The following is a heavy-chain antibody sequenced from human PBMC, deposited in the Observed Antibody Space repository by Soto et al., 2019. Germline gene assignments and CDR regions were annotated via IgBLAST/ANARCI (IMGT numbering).Heavy chain of an antibody. CDR3: ARGRFTMVRGVPKPFDY. V-gene: IGHV4-34*01. CDR1: GGSFSGYY. J-gene: IGHJ4*02. CDR2: TNHSGST. Sequence: PSETLSLTCAVYGGSFSGYYWSWIRQPPGKGLEWIGETNHSGSTNYNPSLKSRVTISVDTSKNQFSLKLSSVTAADTAVYYCARGRFTMVRGVPKPFDYWGQGTLVTVYS. D-gene: IGHD3-10*01.